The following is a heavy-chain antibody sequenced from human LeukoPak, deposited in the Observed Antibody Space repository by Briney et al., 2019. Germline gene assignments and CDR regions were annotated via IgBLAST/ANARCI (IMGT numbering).Heavy chain of an antibody. V-gene: IGHV4-34*01. CDR3: ASRPYYYDSSGPGYGY. Sequence: SETLSLTCAVYGGSFSGYYWSWIRQPPGKGLEWIGEINHSGSTNYNPSLKSRVTISVDTSKNQFSLKLSSVTAADTAVYYCASRPYYYDSSGPGYGYWGQGILVTVSS. CDR2: INHSGST. CDR1: GGSFSGYY. J-gene: IGHJ4*02. D-gene: IGHD3-22*01.